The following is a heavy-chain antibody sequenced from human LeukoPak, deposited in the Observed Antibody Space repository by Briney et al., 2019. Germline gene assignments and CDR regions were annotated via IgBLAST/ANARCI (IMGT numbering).Heavy chain of an antibody. Sequence: SETLSLTCTVSGGSISTFSRSWIRQPPGKGLEWIGYISYSGTTNHNPSLKSRVTISVDTSKNHFSLELSSVTAADTALYYCARDAYCSSTSCYFDIWGQGTMVTVSS. J-gene: IGHJ3*02. CDR2: ISYSGTT. D-gene: IGHD2-2*01. CDR1: GGSISTFS. CDR3: ARDAYCSSTSCYFDI. V-gene: IGHV4-59*01.